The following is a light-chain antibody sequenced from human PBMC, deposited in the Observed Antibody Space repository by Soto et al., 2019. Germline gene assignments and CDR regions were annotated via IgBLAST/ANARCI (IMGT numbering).Light chain of an antibody. CDR2: GNS. V-gene: IGLV1-40*01. J-gene: IGLJ1*01. Sequence: QAVLTQPPSVSGAPGQRVTISCTGSGSNIGAGYDVHWYQQLPGTAPKLLIYGNSNRPSGAPARFYGSKSGTSASLAITGLQAEDEADYYCQSYDSSLTFYVFGSGTKLTV. CDR1: GSNIGAGYD. CDR3: QSYDSSLTFYV.